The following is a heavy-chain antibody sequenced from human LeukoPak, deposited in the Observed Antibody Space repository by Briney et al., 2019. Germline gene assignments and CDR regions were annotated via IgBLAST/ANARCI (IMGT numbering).Heavy chain of an antibody. V-gene: IGHV3-33*01. J-gene: IGHJ4*02. Sequence: GRSLRLSCAASGFTFSSHGMHWVRQAPGKGLEWVAIIWYDGSNKYYADSVKGRFTISRDNSKNTLYLQMNSLRAEDAAVYYCASRHCSGGGCYFAGADPFDYWGQGTLVTVSS. CDR3: ASRHCSGGGCYFAGADPFDY. CDR1: GFTFSSHG. CDR2: IWYDGSNK. D-gene: IGHD2-15*01.